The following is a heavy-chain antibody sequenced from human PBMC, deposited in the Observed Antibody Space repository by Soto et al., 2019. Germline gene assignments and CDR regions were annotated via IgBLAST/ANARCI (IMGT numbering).Heavy chain of an antibody. Sequence: TGGSLRLSCAASGFTFSTYTMNWVRQAPGKGLEWISSISSGSSYIYYAGSVKGRFTISRDNAKNSLFLQMNSLGADDTAVYYCARDILSGGAYPDSWGQGTKVTVSS. CDR2: ISSGSSYI. CDR1: GFTFSTYT. D-gene: IGHD3-10*01. V-gene: IGHV3-21*01. J-gene: IGHJ5*01. CDR3: ARDILSGGAYPDS.